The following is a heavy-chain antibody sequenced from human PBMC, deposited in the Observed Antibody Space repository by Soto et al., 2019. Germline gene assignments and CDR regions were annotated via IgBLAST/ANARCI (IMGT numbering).Heavy chain of an antibody. CDR1: GFTFSTFD. CDR3: AKEDDLWTNGHFNI. D-gene: IGHD3-3*01. Sequence: EVQLLESGGGWVQPGGSLKLPWAAPGFTFSTFDRGWVRRAPGRGLGWVSAISGSGGSAYYADSGKGRFTISRDNSKNTLYVQMNSLRSEDTAIYYCAKEDDLWTNGHFNIWGQGTLVTVSS. J-gene: IGHJ3*02. V-gene: IGHV3-23*01. CDR2: ISGSGGSA.